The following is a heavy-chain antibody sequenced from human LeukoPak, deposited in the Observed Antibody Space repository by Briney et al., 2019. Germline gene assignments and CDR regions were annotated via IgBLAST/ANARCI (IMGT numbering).Heavy chain of an antibody. Sequence: PGGSLRLSCAASGFTFSSYAMNWVRQAPGKGLEWVSAISGSGSGTYYVDSVKGRFTISRDNSKNTLYLQVNSLRADDTAVYYCEKGEIVVGSSFDYWGQGTLVTVSS. D-gene: IGHD3-22*01. CDR1: GFTFSSYA. CDR2: ISGSGSGT. CDR3: EKGEIVVGSSFDY. J-gene: IGHJ4*02. V-gene: IGHV3-23*01.